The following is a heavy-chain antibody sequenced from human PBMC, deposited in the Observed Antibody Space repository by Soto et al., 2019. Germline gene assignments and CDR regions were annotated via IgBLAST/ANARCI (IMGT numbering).Heavy chain of an antibody. CDR3: ASGAAFYYDTSRY. CDR2: MSPGGNSQ. CDR1: GFNFNIHA. Sequence: VGSLRLSCAAPGFNFNIHALHWIRQAPGEGLEWVAVMSPGGNSQYYADSVKGRFTISRDTSRSTLYLQMTSLRPEDTAVYYCASGAAFYYDTSRYWGQGTLVTVSS. V-gene: IGHV3-30-3*01. J-gene: IGHJ4*02. D-gene: IGHD3-22*01.